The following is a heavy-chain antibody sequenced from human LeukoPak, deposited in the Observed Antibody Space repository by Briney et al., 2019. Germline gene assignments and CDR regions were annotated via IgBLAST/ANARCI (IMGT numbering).Heavy chain of an antibody. CDR1: GGSISDYY. D-gene: IGHD3-16*01. CDR2: VYYSGTS. Sequence: PSETLSLTCTVSGGSISDYYWRWLRQTPGEGLEWIGYVYYSGTSTYNPSLKSRVTTSVDSFKNQFSLSLRSVTAADTAVYYCARSLRRRKFDPWGQGTLVTVSS. J-gene: IGHJ5*02. CDR3: ARSLRRRKFDP. V-gene: IGHV4-59*01.